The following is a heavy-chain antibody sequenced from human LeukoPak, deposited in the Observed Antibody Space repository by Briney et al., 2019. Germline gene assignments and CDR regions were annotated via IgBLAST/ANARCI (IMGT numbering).Heavy chain of an antibody. CDR1: GYTFTGYY. V-gene: IGHV1-2*02. Sequence: GASVKVSCKASGYTFTGYYMHWVRQAPGQGLEWMGWINPNSGGTNYAQKLQGRVTMTRDTSISTAYMELSRLRSDDTAVYYCARDAYYYDSSGYYYNYYGMDVWGQGTTVTVPS. CDR3: ARDAYYYDSSGYYYNYYGMDV. D-gene: IGHD3-22*01. CDR2: INPNSGGT. J-gene: IGHJ6*02.